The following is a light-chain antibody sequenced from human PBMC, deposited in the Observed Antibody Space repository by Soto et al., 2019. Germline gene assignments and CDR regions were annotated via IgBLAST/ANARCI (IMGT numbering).Light chain of an antibody. CDR1: QSVSNSY. V-gene: IGKV3-20*01. CDR2: GAS. CDR3: QQYGSSPIT. J-gene: IGKJ4*01. Sequence: EIVLTQSPGTLSLSPGERATLSCRASQSVSNSYLAWYQQKPGQAPRLLIYGASSRATGTPDRFSGSGSGKDFTLTISRLEPEDFAVYYCQQYGSSPITSGGGTKVEIK.